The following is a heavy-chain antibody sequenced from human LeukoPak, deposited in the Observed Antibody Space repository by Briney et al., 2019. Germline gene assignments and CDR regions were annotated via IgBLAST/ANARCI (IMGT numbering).Heavy chain of an antibody. J-gene: IGHJ4*02. CDR3: ARDLFGIPVGPG. CDR1: GGSINSGSYY. Sequence: KPSETLSLTCTVSGGSINSGSYYWVWIRQPPGKGLEWIDSIYYTGTTYYNPSLKSRITISLDTSKNQFSLKLNSVTAADTAVYYCARDLFGIPVGPGWGQGTLVTVSS. D-gene: IGHD3-16*01. V-gene: IGHV4-39*07. CDR2: IYYTGTT.